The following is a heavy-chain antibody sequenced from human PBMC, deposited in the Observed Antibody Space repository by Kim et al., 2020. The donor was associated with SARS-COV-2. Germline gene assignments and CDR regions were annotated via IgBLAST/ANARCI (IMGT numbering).Heavy chain of an antibody. Sequence: ADSVKGRFTITKDNAENTLYLEMKSLTTEDTALYYCAKALKGDGDSPAFDHWGQGTLVTVSS. CDR3: AKALKGDGDSPAFDH. J-gene: IGHJ5*02. D-gene: IGHD3-16*01. V-gene: IGHV3-9*01.